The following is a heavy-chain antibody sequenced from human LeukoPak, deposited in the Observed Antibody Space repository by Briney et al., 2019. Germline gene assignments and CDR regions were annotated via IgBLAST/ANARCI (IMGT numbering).Heavy chain of an antibody. D-gene: IGHD7-27*01. CDR2: MNPNSGDT. CDR3: ARGHPWGFDP. Sequence: SVKLSCKTAGYTFSSYDIDWARQAPAQGPEWMGWMNPNSGDTGFAQNFKGRVTLTKNTSIPTAYSELSSLRSEDTAVYYCARGHPWGFDPWGQGTLVTVSS. V-gene: IGHV1-8*01. CDR1: GYTFSSYD. J-gene: IGHJ5*02.